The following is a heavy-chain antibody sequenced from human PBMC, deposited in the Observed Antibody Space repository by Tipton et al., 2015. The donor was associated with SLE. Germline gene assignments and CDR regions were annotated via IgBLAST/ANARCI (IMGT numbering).Heavy chain of an antibody. Sequence: TLSLTCAVSGGSISSYYWSWIRQPPGKGLEWIGEINHSGSTNYNPSLKSRVTISVDTSKNQFSLKLSSMTAADTAVYYCARGRPPFDYWGQGTLVTVSS. CDR3: ARGRPPFDY. CDR1: GGSISSYY. CDR2: INHSGST. J-gene: IGHJ4*02. V-gene: IGHV4-34*01.